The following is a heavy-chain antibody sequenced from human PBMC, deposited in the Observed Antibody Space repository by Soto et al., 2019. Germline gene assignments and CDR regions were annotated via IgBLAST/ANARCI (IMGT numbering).Heavy chain of an antibody. V-gene: IGHV1-69*01. CDR2: IIPIFGTA. CDR1: GGTFSSYA. CDR3: ARDRNSSPVLSYYYYGRDV. J-gene: IGHJ6*02. Sequence: QVQLVQSGAEVKKPGSSVKVSCKASGGTFSSYAISWVRQAPGQGLEWMGGIIPIFGTANYAQKFQGRVTITADESTSTAYMELSSLKSEDTAVYYCARDRNSSPVLSYYYYGRDVWGQGTTVTVSS. D-gene: IGHD6-13*01.